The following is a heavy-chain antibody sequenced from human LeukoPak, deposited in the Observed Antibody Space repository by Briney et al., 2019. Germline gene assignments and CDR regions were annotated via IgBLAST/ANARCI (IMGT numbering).Heavy chain of an antibody. V-gene: IGHV1-18*01. J-gene: IGHJ5*02. Sequence: ASVKVSCKASGYTFTSYGISWVRQAPGQGLEWMGWISGYNGNTDYVQKLQGRVTMTRDTSTSTAYMELRSLRSDDTAVYYCARAGAEVDNWFDPWGQGTLVTVSS. D-gene: IGHD1-14*01. CDR3: ARAGAEVDNWFDP. CDR1: GYTFTSYG. CDR2: ISGYNGNT.